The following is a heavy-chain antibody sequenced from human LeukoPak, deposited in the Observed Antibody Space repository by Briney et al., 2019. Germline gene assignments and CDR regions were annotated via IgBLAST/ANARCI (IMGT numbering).Heavy chain of an antibody. CDR1: GGSFSGYY. Sequence: PSETLSLTCAVYGGSFSGYYWSWIRQPPGKGLEWIGEINHSGSTNYNPSLKSRVTISVDTSKNQFSLKLSSVTTADTAVYYCARGDDGSGYYTEAWGQGTLVTVSS. CDR3: ARGDDGSGYYTEA. J-gene: IGHJ5*02. CDR2: INHSGST. D-gene: IGHD3-22*01. V-gene: IGHV4-34*01.